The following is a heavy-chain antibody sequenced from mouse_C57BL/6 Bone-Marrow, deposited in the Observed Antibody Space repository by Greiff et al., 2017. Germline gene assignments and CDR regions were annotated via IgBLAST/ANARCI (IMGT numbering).Heavy chain of an antibody. CDR1: GYTFTSYW. Sequence: QVQLQPSGAELVKPGASVKMSCKASGYTFTSYWITWVKQRPGQGLEWIGDIYPGSGSTNYNEKFKSKATLTVDTSSSTAYMQLSSLTSEDSAVYYCARRDYYGSSYDAMDYWGQGTSVTVSS. CDR2: IYPGSGST. D-gene: IGHD1-1*01. J-gene: IGHJ4*01. V-gene: IGHV1-55*01. CDR3: ARRDYYGSSYDAMDY.